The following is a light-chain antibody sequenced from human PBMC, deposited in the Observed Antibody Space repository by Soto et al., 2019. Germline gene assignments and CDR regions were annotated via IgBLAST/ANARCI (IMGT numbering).Light chain of an antibody. CDR1: QSVRNNY. J-gene: IGKJ4*01. CDR3: QQYGSSPLT. Sequence: EIVLTQSPGTLSLSPGERATLSCRASQSVRNNYLAWYQQKPGQAPRLLIYGASSRATGIPDRFSGRGSGTDFTLIINRLEPEDFAVYYCQQYGSSPLTFGGGTKVDIK. CDR2: GAS. V-gene: IGKV3-20*01.